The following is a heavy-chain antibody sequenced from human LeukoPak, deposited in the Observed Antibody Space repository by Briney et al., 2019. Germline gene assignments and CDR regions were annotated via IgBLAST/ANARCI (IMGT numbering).Heavy chain of an antibody. CDR2: INHSGST. V-gene: IGHV4-34*01. CDR1: GGSFSGYY. J-gene: IGHJ4*02. D-gene: IGHD3-16*02. Sequence: PSETLSLTCAVYGGSFSGYYWSWIRQPPRKGLEWIGEINHSGSTNYNTSLKSRVTISLDTSKNQSSLKLSSVTAADTAVYYCARQVVYSGTFGGVIVTGLADYFDYWGQGTLVTVSS. CDR3: ARQVVYSGTFGGVIVTGLADYFDY.